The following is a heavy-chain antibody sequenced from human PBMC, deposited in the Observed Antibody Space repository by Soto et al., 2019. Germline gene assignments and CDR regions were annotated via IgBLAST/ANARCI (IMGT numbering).Heavy chain of an antibody. Sequence: ASVKVSCKVSGYTLTELSMHWVRQAPGKGLEWMGGFDPEDGETIYAQKFQGRVTMTEDTSTDTAYMELSSLRSEDTAVYYCATYYYDSSGYYRATDDAFDIWGQGTMVTVSS. CDR3: ATYYYDSSGYYRATDDAFDI. CDR1: GYTLTELS. J-gene: IGHJ3*02. CDR2: FDPEDGET. V-gene: IGHV1-24*01. D-gene: IGHD3-22*01.